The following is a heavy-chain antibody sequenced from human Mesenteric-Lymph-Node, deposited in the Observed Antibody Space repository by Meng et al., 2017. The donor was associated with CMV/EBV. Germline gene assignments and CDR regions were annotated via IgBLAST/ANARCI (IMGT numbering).Heavy chain of an antibody. CDR2: ICNDDNT. CDR3: VVGYDSRKVAY. D-gene: IGHD3-22*01. V-gene: IGHV3-53*01. Sequence: GESLKISCVASGLTVSIGHMNWVRQAPGKGLEWVSVICNDDNTDYADSVKGRFTISRDNSRNTLYLQMNSLRAEDTAVYYCVVGYDSRKVAYWGQGTLVTVSS. J-gene: IGHJ4*02. CDR1: GLTVSIGH.